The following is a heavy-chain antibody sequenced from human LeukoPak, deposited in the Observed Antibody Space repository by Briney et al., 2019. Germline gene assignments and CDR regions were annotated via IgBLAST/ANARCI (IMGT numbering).Heavy chain of an antibody. CDR2: VNDSGSA. V-gene: IGHV4-34*01. D-gene: IGHD3-22*01. CDR3: ASSYYDTVGFSPFDY. Sequence: SETLSLTYAVYGGSYSSYYWSWIRQTPLKGLEWLGQVNDSGSANYNPSLRSRVTMSVDTSKNQFSMKLTSVTAADTAVYFCASSYYDTVGFSPFDYWGQGTLVTVSS. J-gene: IGHJ4*02. CDR1: GGSYSSYY.